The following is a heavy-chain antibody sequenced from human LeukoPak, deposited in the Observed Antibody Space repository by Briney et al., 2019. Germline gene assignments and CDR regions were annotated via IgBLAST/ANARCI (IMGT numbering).Heavy chain of an antibody. Sequence: SETLSLTCTVSGGSISSSSYYWGWIRQPPGKGLEWIGSIYYSGSTYYNPSLKSRVTISVDTSKNQFSLKLSSVTAADTAVYYCARGDDILTGYYNFDYWGQGTLVTVSS. V-gene: IGHV4-39*01. J-gene: IGHJ4*02. CDR3: ARGDDILTGYYNFDY. CDR2: IYYSGST. D-gene: IGHD3-9*01. CDR1: GGSISSSSYY.